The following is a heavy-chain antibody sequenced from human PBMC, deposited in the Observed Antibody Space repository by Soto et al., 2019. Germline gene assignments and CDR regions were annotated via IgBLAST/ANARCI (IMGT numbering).Heavy chain of an antibody. CDR3: ARDKGDSRIDY. V-gene: IGHV4-4*07. J-gene: IGHJ4*02. Sequence: PSETLSLTCTVSGGSINIYYWSWIRQSAGKGLEWIGRVYSSGSTFYNPSLKSRLTMSVDTPNNQFSLKLSSVTAADTAVYSCARDKGDSRIDYWGLGTLVTVSS. D-gene: IGHD3-22*01. CDR1: GGSINIYY. CDR2: VYSSGST.